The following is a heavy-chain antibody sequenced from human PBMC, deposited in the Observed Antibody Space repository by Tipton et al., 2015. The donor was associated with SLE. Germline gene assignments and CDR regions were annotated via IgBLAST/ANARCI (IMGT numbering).Heavy chain of an antibody. J-gene: IGHJ6*04. CDR2: MNGAGTTT. CDR1: GFTLGKFW. CDR3: AKDINLSGSGSHRPLDV. D-gene: IGHD3-10*01. V-gene: IGHV3-74*01. Sequence: SLRLSCAASGFTLGKFWMYWVRQAQGKGLEWVSRMNGAGTTTNYADSVKGRFTISRDDAKNSLYLQMNSLRAGDTALYYCAKDINLSGSGSHRPLDVWGKGTTVTVSS.